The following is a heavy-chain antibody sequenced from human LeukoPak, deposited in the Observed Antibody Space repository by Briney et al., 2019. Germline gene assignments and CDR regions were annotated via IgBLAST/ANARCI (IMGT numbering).Heavy chain of an antibody. CDR2: IRSDATNK. CDR3: AKGGVFYYDSGLDY. V-gene: IGHV3-30*02. D-gene: IGHD3-10*01. Sequence: PGGSLRLSCAASGFTFSSYSMNWVRQAPGKGLEWVAFIRSDATNKYYADSVKGRFTISRDNSKNTLYLQMNILNSEDTAVYYCAKGGVFYYDSGLDYWGQGTLVTVSS. CDR1: GFTFSSYS. J-gene: IGHJ4*02.